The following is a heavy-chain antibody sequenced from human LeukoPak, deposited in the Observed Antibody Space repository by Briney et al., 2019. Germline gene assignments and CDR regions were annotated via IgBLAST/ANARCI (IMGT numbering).Heavy chain of an antibody. Sequence: GGSLTLSRAASGPTFSSYEMNSVRQAPGKGLEWVSYISSSGSTIYYAHSVKGRFTISRDNAKNSLYLQMNSLSAEDTAVYYCARAGTYNWNSSDYFDYWGQGTLVTVSS. V-gene: IGHV3-48*03. CDR1: GPTFSSYE. J-gene: IGHJ4*02. D-gene: IGHD1-7*01. CDR2: ISSSGSTI. CDR3: ARAGTYNWNSSDYFDY.